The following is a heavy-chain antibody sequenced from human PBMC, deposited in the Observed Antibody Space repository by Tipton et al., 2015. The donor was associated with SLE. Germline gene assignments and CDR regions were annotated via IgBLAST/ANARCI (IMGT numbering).Heavy chain of an antibody. J-gene: IGHJ4*02. CDR2: IYSGGSI. V-gene: IGHV3-53*01. CDR1: GFTVSSNY. CDR3: ARDVTTVTSYYFDY. D-gene: IGHD4-17*01. Sequence: SLRLSCAASGFTVSSNYMSWVRQAPGKGLEWVSVIYSGGSIYYADSVKGRFTISRDNAKNSLYLQMNSLRAEDTAVYYCARDVTTVTSYYFDYWGQGTLVTVSS.